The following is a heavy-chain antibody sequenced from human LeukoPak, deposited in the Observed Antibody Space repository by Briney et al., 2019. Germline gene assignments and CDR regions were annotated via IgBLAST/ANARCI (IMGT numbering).Heavy chain of an antibody. Sequence: PGGSLRLPCAASGFTFSDYYMSWIRQAPGKGLEWVSYISTSGSTTYYADSVRGRFTISRDNAKNSLYLQLNSLRAEDTAVYYCARGWLSTEYWGQGTLVTVSS. CDR2: ISTSGSTT. CDR1: GFTFSDYY. V-gene: IGHV3-11*04. J-gene: IGHJ4*02. D-gene: IGHD2/OR15-2a*01. CDR3: ARGWLSTEY.